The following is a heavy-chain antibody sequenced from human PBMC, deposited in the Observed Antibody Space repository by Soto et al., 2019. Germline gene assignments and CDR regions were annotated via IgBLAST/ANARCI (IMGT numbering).Heavy chain of an antibody. Sequence: EVHLLESGGDLVQRGGSLRLYCAASGFIFSNYAMSWVRQAPGKGLQWVSAISGSGATTYYPDSGKGRCTLSRDNSKNTRNLQMNSPRAEVTAVYDCMRGGIRRRYNATWVVLDYWCPGSLVTVP. CDR3: MRGGIRRRYNATWVVLDY. V-gene: IGHV3-23*01. CDR2: ISGSGATT. CDR1: GFIFSNYA. D-gene: IGHD1-1*01. J-gene: IGHJ4*02.